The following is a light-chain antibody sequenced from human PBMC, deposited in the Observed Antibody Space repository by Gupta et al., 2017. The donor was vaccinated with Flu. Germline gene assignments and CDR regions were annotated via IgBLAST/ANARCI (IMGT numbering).Light chain of an antibody. CDR2: DAS. Sequence: EIVLTQSPGTLSLSPGEGATLSCRASQSVPGNSLAWYQQIPGQAPRLLIFDASSRAAGVPGKFSGSGSGTDFTLTISRLDPEDFALYFCQQYGSSPYSFGRGTKLDLK. CDR3: QQYGSSPYS. V-gene: IGKV3-20*01. J-gene: IGKJ2*03. CDR1: QSVPGNS.